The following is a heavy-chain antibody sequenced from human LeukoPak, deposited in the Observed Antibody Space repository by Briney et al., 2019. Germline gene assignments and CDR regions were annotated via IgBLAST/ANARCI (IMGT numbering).Heavy chain of an antibody. CDR3: TREAFSSGWPRFDY. V-gene: IGHV3-49*04. CDR1: GFTFSSYS. CDR2: IRSEAYGGTT. Sequence: GGSLRLSCAASGFTFSSYSMNWVRQAPGKGLEWVGFIRSEAYGGTTEYAASVKGRFTISRDDSKSIAYLQMNSLKTEDTAVYYCTREAFSSGWPRFDYWGQGTLVTVSS. J-gene: IGHJ4*02. D-gene: IGHD6-19*01.